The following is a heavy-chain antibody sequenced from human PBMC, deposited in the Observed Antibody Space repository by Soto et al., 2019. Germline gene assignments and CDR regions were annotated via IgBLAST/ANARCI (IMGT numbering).Heavy chain of an antibody. Sequence: ASVKVSCKTFGFTFINYDISWVRQAPGQGLEWMGWISAYNGNTNYPQKLQGRVTMTTDTSTSTAYMELRSLRSDDTAVYYCARDRPVAAAGNWFDPWGQGTLVTVSS. CDR3: ARDRPVAAAGNWFDP. CDR1: GFTFINYD. CDR2: ISAYNGNT. J-gene: IGHJ5*02. D-gene: IGHD6-13*01. V-gene: IGHV1-18*01.